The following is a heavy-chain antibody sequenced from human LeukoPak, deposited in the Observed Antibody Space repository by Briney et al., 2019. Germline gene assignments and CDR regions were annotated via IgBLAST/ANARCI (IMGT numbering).Heavy chain of an antibody. CDR1: GYTFTSYG. CDR2: ISAYNGNT. Sequence: ASVRVSCKASGYTFTSYGISWVRQAPGQGLEWMGWISAYNGNTNYAQKLQGRVTMTTDTSTSTAYMELRSLRSEDTAVYYCARCPTTGTTLRWFDPWGQGTLVTVSS. V-gene: IGHV1-18*04. J-gene: IGHJ5*02. D-gene: IGHD1-1*01. CDR3: ARCPTTGTTLRWFDP.